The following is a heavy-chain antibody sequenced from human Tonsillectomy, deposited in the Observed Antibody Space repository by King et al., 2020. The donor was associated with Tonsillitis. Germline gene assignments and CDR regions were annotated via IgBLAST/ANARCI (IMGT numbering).Heavy chain of an antibody. CDR2: IYYIGTT. V-gene: IGHV4-39*01. CDR1: GGSISSSSNF. D-gene: IGHD3-10*01. J-gene: IGHJ4*02. Sequence: QLQESGPGLVKPSETLSLTCTVSGGSISSSSNFWGWIRQPPGKGLEWIGTIYYIGTTYYNPSLKSRVTISVDLSNNQFSLRLSSVTAADTAVYYCARHRTYYYGSGSHCPDYWGQGTLVTVSS. CDR3: ARHRTYYYGSGSHCPDY.